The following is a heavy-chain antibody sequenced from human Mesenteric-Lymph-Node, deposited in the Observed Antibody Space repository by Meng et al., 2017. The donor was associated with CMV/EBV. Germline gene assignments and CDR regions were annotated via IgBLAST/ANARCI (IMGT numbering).Heavy chain of an antibody. Sequence: ASVKVSCKTSGYTFTPYDINWVRQAPGQGLEWMGLISAYSGDRKYAQKFQGRVTLTPDTSTRTAYMEVRSLRSDDTAVYYCARDRIYFGADAFDIWGQGTMVTVSS. CDR3: ARDRIYFGADAFDI. CDR1: GYTFTPYD. V-gene: IGHV1-18*01. D-gene: IGHD4/OR15-4a*01. CDR2: ISAYSGDR. J-gene: IGHJ3*02.